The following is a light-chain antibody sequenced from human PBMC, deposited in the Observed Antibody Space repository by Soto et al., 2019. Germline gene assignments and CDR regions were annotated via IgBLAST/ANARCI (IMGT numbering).Light chain of an antibody. CDR3: QSYDSSLSGFTV. V-gene: IGLV1-40*01. Sequence: QSVLTQPPSVSGAPGQRVTISCTGSSSNIGAGYDVHWYQQLPGTAPKLLIYGNSNRPSGVPDRFSGSKSGTSASLAITGLQAEDEADYYCQSYDSSLSGFTVLCTGTNVAVL. J-gene: IGLJ1*01. CDR1: SSNIGAGYD. CDR2: GNS.